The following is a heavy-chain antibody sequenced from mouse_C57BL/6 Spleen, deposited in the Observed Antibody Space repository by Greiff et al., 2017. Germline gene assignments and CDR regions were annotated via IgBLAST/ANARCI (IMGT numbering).Heavy chain of an antibody. CDR2: ISYDGSD. CDR3: ASGRTRYFDV. Sequence: ESGPGLVKPSQSLSLTCSVTGYSITSGYYWNWIRQFPGNKLEWMGYISYDGSDNYNPSLKNRISITRDTSKNQFFLKLNSVTTEDTATYYCASGRTRYFDVWGTGTTVTVSS. D-gene: IGHD4-1*01. J-gene: IGHJ1*03. CDR1: GYSITSGYY. V-gene: IGHV3-6*01.